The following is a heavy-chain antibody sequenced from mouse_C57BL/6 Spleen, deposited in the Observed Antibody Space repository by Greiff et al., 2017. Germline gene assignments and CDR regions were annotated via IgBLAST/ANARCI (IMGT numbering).Heavy chain of an antibody. CDR1: GFTFSDYY. CDR3: ARDRGNYEGYCDY. V-gene: IGHV5-16*01. J-gene: IGHJ2*01. CDR2: INYDGSST. Sequence: EVKLVESEGGLVQPGSSMKLSCTASGFTFSDYYMAWVRQVPEKGLEWVANINYDGSSTYYLDSLKSRFIISRDNAKNILYLQMSSLKSEDTATYYCARDRGNYEGYCDYWGQGTTLTVSS. D-gene: IGHD2-1*01.